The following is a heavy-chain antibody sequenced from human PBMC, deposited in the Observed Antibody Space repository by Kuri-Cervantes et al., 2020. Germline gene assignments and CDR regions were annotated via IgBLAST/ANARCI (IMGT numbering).Heavy chain of an antibody. D-gene: IGHD2-2*01. J-gene: IGHJ6*03. CDR1: GGSISSGGYY. Sequence: ESLKISCTVSGGSISSGGYYWSWIRQPPGKGLEWIGEINHSGSTNYNPSLKSRVTISVDTSKNQFSLKLSSVTAADTAVYYCARGLCSSTSCYMDVWGKGTTVTDSS. V-gene: IGHV4-39*07. CDR3: ARGLCSSTSCYMDV. CDR2: INHSGST.